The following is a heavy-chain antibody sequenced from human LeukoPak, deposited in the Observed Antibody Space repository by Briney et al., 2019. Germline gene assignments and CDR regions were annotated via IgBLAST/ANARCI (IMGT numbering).Heavy chain of an antibody. V-gene: IGHV4-39*01. J-gene: IGHJ4*02. CDR2: IYYSGST. Sequence: SETLSLTCTVSGGSISSSSYYWGWIRQPPGKGLEWIGSIYYSGSTYYNPSLKSRVTISVDTSKNQFSLKLSSVTAADTAVYYCARIADQIFGFDYWGQGTLVTVSS. CDR3: ARIADQIFGFDY. CDR1: GGSISSSSYY. D-gene: IGHD3-3*01.